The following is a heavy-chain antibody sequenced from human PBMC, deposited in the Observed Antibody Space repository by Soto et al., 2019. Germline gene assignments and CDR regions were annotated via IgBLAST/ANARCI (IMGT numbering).Heavy chain of an antibody. Sequence: QVPLVQSGAEVKKPASPVTVSCKASGGTFSSYAIHWVRQAPGQGLEWMGGIIPMYGPAKYAQRFQGRVTITADESTTTVYMELTSLTSQDTAVYYCARVTSMVRGVIDNWFDPWGHGTLVTVSS. CDR2: IIPMYGPA. D-gene: IGHD3-10*01. J-gene: IGHJ5*02. V-gene: IGHV1-69*01. CDR3: ARVTSMVRGVIDNWFDP. CDR1: GGTFSSYA.